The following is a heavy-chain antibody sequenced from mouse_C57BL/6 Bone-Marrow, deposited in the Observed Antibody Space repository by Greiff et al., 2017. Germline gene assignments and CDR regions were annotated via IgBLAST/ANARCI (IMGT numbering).Heavy chain of an antibody. CDR2: IDPENGDT. CDR1: GFNIKDDY. J-gene: IGHJ2*01. Sequence: VQLKESGAELVRPGASVKLSCTASGFNIKDDYMHWVKQRPEQGLEWIGWIDPENGDTEYASKFQGKATITAAPSSNTAYMQLTSLTAEDTAGDTCTTRITTERVYWGQGTTLTVSS. CDR3: TTRITTERVY. V-gene: IGHV14-4*01. D-gene: IGHD1-1*01.